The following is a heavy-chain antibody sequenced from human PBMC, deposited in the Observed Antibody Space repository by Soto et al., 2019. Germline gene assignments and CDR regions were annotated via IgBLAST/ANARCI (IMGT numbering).Heavy chain of an antibody. V-gene: IGHV3-23*01. Sequence: GGSLRLSCAASGFTFRSYAMSWVRQAPGKGLEWVSAISGSGAGTNYADSVKGRFTISRDNSKNTLYLQMNSLRAEDTAVYYCAKDLSGYTVTTKLAYWGQGTLVTVSS. J-gene: IGHJ4*02. CDR2: ISGSGAGT. CDR3: AKDLSGYTVTTKLAY. CDR1: GFTFRSYA. D-gene: IGHD4-17*01.